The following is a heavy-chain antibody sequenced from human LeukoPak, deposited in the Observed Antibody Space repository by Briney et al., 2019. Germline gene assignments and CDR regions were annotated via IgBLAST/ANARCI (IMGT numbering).Heavy chain of an antibody. CDR3: ATKYYGSGSYYSEGYFQH. V-gene: IGHV1-2*02. D-gene: IGHD3-10*01. CDR1: GYTFTGYY. CDR2: INPNSGGT. Sequence: GASVKVSCKASGYTFTGYYMHWVRQAPGQGLEWMGWINPNSGGTNYAQKFQGRVTMTRDTSISTAYMELSRLRSDDTAVYYCATKYYGSGSYYSEGYFQHWGQGTLVTVFS. J-gene: IGHJ1*01.